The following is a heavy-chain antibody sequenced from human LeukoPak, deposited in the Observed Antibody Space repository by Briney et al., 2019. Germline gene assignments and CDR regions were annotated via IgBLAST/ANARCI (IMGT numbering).Heavy chain of an antibody. J-gene: IGHJ3*01. D-gene: IGHD2-21*02. CDR2: LHHTGRN. Sequence: SETLSLTCTVSGDSITSNSHYWGWIRQPPGKTLEWIGSLHHTGRNYSNTALKSRVSISLDTSKSQFSLKLNSVTAADSGVYYCVAEMTASAAFDLWGQGTMVAVSS. CDR3: VAEMTASAAFDL. CDR1: GDSITSNSHY. V-gene: IGHV4-39*01.